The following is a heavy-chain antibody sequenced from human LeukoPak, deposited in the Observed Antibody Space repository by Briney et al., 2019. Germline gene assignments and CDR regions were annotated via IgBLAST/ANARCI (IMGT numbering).Heavy chain of an antibody. V-gene: IGHV3-9*01. CDR1: GFTFDDYA. CDR3: TRETILTLGAPFDP. Sequence: PGRSLRLSCAASGFTFDDYAMHWVRQAPGKGLEWVSGISWNSGSIGYADSVKGRFTISRDNAKNSLYLQMNSLKTEDTAVYYCTRETILTLGAPFDPWGQGTLVTVSS. CDR2: ISWNSGSI. J-gene: IGHJ5*02. D-gene: IGHD3-9*01.